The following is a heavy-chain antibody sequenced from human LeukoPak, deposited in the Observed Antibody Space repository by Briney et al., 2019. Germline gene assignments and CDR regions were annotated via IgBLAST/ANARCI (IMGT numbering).Heavy chain of an antibody. D-gene: IGHD4-23*01. CDR1: GFIFSNCW. J-gene: IGHJ3*02. CDR2: IKTDASEK. V-gene: IGHV3-7*01. CDR3: ARVRSVGGNPHAFDI. Sequence: PGGSLRLSCETSGFIFSNCWMTWVRQAPGKGLEWVANIKTDASEKYYADSVKGRFTISRDNGKSSLFLQMNSLRAEDTAVYYCARVRSVGGNPHAFDIWGQGTMVTVSS.